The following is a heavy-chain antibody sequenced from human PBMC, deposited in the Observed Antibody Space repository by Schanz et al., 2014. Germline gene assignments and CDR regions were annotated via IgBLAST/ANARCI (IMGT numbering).Heavy chain of an antibody. CDR3: ARVRRRIATPSTPSFRNYYDYAMDV. D-gene: IGHD6-13*01. CDR1: EYSFTSYS. CDR2: INTGSGDT. J-gene: IGHJ6*02. V-gene: IGHV1-3*04. Sequence: QVHLVQSGAEVKRPGASVKVSCKASEYSFTSYSMHWVRQAPGQRLEWMGWINTGSGDTKYSQNFQGRVTITRDTSASTAYMEVSSLRSEDTSVYYCARVRRRIATPSTPSFRNYYDYAMDVWGQGTTVTVSS.